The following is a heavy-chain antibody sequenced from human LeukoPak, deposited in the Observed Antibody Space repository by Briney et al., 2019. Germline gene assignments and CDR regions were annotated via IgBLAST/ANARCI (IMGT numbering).Heavy chain of an antibody. Sequence: SVKVSCKASGGTFSSYAISWVRQAPGQGLEWMGGIIPIFGTANYAQKFQGRVTITRNTSISTAYMELSSLRSEDTAVYYCARGRAGGAFDIWGQGTMVTVSS. CDR1: GGTFSSYA. J-gene: IGHJ3*02. CDR2: IIPIFGTA. CDR3: ARGRAGGAFDI. D-gene: IGHD3-10*01. V-gene: IGHV1-69*05.